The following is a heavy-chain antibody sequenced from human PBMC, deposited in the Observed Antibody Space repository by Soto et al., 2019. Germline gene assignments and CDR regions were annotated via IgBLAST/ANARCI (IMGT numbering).Heavy chain of an antibody. D-gene: IGHD1-7*01. CDR1: GYSFTSYW. V-gene: IGHV5-10-1*01. CDR2: IDPSDSYT. J-gene: IGHJ6*02. CDR3: ASRRITGTINFSYYYYGMDV. Sequence: GESLKISCKGSGYSFTSYWISWVRQMPGKGLEWMGRIDPSDSYTNYSPSFQGHVTISADKSISTAYLQWSSLKASDTAMYYCASRRITGTINFSYYYYGMDVWGQGTTVTVSS.